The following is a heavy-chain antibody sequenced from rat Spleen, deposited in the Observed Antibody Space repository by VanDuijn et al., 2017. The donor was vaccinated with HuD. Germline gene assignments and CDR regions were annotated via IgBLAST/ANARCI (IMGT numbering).Heavy chain of an antibody. CDR2: ITTGGGNT. CDR3: TRQWVDY. Sequence: EVQLVESGGGLLQPGRSLKLSCVASGFTFSNFDMAWVRQAPTKGLEWVASITTGGGNTHYRDSVKGRFTISRDDAEDTLYLQMNSLRSEDTATYYCTRQWVDYWGQGVMVTVSS. CDR1: GFTFSNFD. J-gene: IGHJ2*01. D-gene: IGHD1-7*01. V-gene: IGHV5S23*01.